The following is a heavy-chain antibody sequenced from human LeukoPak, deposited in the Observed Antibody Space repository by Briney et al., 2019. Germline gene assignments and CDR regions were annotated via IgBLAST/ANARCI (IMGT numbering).Heavy chain of an antibody. CDR1: GFTFSSYA. D-gene: IGHD4-11*01. CDR3: ARDDYNNPGGSEY. J-gene: IGHJ4*02. V-gene: IGHV4-4*08. CDR2: IVYYGST. Sequence: GSLRLSCAASGFTFSSYAMSWVRQAPGKGLEWIGNIVYYGSTHYNPSLKSRVTISADMSKNQFSLKLSSVTAADTAIYYCARDDYNNPGGSEYWGQGTLVTVSS.